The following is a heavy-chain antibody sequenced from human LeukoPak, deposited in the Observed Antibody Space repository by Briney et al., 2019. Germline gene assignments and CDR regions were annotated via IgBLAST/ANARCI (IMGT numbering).Heavy chain of an antibody. CDR1: GFTFSSYW. D-gene: IGHD6-13*01. Sequence: QSGGSLRLSCAASGFTFSSYWMSWVRQAPEKGLEWVANIKQDGSGKYYVDSVKGRFTISRDNAKNSLYLQMNSLRAEDTAVYYCARDGPGIAAAAPRYWGQGTLVTVSS. J-gene: IGHJ4*02. CDR2: IKQDGSGK. V-gene: IGHV3-7*03. CDR3: ARDGPGIAAAAPRY.